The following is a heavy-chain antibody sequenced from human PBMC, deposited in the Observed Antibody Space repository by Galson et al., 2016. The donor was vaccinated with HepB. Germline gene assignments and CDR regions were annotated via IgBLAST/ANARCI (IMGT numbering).Heavy chain of an antibody. V-gene: IGHV3-74*01. CDR3: ARGGSRPIDY. Sequence: SLRLSCAASGFTFSSHWMHWVRQAPGKGLVWVARINTDGSSTSYADSVKGRFTISRDNAKNTLYLQMNSLRAEDTAVYYCARGGSRPIDYWGQGTLVTVSS. J-gene: IGHJ4*02. CDR2: INTDGSST. D-gene: IGHD1-26*01. CDR1: GFTFSSHW.